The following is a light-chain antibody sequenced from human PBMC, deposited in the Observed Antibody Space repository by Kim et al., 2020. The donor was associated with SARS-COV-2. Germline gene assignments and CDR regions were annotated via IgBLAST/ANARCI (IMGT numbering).Light chain of an antibody. CDR2: DAF. Sequence: ASTGDRVTITCRASQDISNSLAWYQQKPGKAPELLIYDAFTLQSGVSPRFSGSRSGTDFTLTISSLQSEDLATYYCQQHYIYPLTFGGGTKVDIK. CDR1: QDISNS. J-gene: IGKJ4*01. V-gene: IGKV1-8*01. CDR3: QQHYIYPLT.